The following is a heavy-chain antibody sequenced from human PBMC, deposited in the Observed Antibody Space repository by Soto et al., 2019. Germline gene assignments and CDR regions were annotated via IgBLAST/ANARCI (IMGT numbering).Heavy chain of an antibody. CDR3: ARHHSIAASGNNWFDP. D-gene: IGHD6-13*01. CDR1: GGSISSGGYY. CDR2: IYHSGST. Sequence: SETLSLTCTVSGGSISSGGYYWSWIRQPPGKGLEWIGYIYHSGSTYYNPSLKSRVTISVDTSKNQFSLKLSSVTAADTAVYYCARHHSIAASGNNWFDPWGQGTLVTVSS. J-gene: IGHJ5*02. V-gene: IGHV4-30-2*01.